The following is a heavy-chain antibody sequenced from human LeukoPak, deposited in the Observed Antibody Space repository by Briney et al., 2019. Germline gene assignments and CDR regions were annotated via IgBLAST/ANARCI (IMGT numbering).Heavy chain of an antibody. CDR2: IKEDGSEK. D-gene: IGHD1-1*01. J-gene: IGHJ4*02. CDR3: ARGGTFVSDY. Sequence: PGGSLRPSCAASGFTFSTFWMSWVRQAPGKGLEWVANIKEDGSEKYYVDSMKGRFTVSRDNAKNLLYLQMDSLRAEDTAVYYCARGGTFVSDYWGQGTLVTVSS. CDR1: GFTFSTFW. V-gene: IGHV3-7*01.